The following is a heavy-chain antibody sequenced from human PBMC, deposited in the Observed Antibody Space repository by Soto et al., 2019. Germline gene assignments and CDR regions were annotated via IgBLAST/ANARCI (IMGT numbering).Heavy chain of an antibody. CDR1: GYTFSNYG. V-gene: IGHV1-18*04. D-gene: IGHD6-19*01. Sequence: QIQLVQSGPEVKKPGASVKVSCKASGYTFSNYGIKWVRQAPGQGLEWVGWSTAYIGNRHHAEKFQGRATMTTDTPTSTSYVKLRSLTSDDTAVYSCARYALSQAVAADGSSDYWGPGTLVSFS. CDR3: ARYALSQAVAADGSSDY. J-gene: IGHJ4*02. CDR2: STAYIGNR.